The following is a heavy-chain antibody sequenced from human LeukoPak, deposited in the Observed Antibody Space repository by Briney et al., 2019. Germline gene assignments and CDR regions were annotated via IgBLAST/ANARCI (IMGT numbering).Heavy chain of an antibody. CDR3: AKRSYYYYMDV. J-gene: IGHJ6*03. CDR1: GFTFSSYW. V-gene: IGHV3-7*01. D-gene: IGHD6-6*01. Sequence: GGSLRLSCAASGFTFSSYWMSWVRQAPGKGLEWVANIKQDGSEKYYMDSVKGRFTISRDNAKNSLYLQMNSLRAEDTAVYYCAKRSYYYYMDVWGKGTTVTVSS. CDR2: IKQDGSEK.